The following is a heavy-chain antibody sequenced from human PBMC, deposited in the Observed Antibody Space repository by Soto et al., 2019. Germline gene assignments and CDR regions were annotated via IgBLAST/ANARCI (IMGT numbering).Heavy chain of an antibody. CDR1: GGSFSAYY. V-gene: IGHV4-34*01. Sequence: SESLSLTCAGYGGSFSAYYLAWIRQPPGKGLEWIGEINHSGSTNYNPSLKSRVTISVDTSKNQFSLKLSSVTAADTAVYYCARVGMAVYYYYGMDVWGQGTTVTVSS. J-gene: IGHJ6*02. CDR2: INHSGST. D-gene: IGHD1-20*01. CDR3: ARVGMAVYYYYGMDV.